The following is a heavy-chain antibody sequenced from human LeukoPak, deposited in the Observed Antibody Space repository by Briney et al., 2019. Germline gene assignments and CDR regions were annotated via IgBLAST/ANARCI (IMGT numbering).Heavy chain of an antibody. CDR1: GFTFSSYW. D-gene: IGHD3-9*01. J-gene: IGHJ2*01. Sequence: GGSLRLSCAASGFTFSSYWMSWVRQAPGKGLEWVANIKQDGSEKYYVDSVKGRFTISRDNAKNSLYLQMNSLRAEDTAVYYCAKARYDILTGYPLPAWYFDLWGRGTLVTVSS. CDR2: IKQDGSEK. CDR3: AKARYDILTGYPLPAWYFDL. V-gene: IGHV3-7*01.